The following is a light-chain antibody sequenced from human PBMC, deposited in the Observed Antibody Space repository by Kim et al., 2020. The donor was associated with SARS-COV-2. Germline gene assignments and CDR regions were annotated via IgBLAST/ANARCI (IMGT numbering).Light chain of an antibody. Sequence: DIQMTQSPSAMSASVGDRVTIICRASQGIRNSLAWFQQKPGQVPKRLIYSASSLQSGVPSRFSGSGSGTEFTLTINSLQPEDFATYYCLQHNTLPWTFGQGTKVDIK. CDR3: LQHNTLPWT. J-gene: IGKJ1*01. CDR1: QGIRNS. V-gene: IGKV1-17*03. CDR2: SAS.